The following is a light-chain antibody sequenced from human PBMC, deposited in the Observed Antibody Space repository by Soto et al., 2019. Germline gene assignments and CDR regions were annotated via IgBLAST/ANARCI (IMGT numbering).Light chain of an antibody. V-gene: IGKV1-39*01. CDR3: QESSTTPAFT. CDR2: AAT. Sequence: DIQMTQSPSSLSASVGDRVTITCRASHSVASYFNWFQQRPGKAPSLLIYAATTLHTGVPSRFSGSRSGTKFTLTISRLQPEDFATYYCQESSTTPAFTFGPGT. J-gene: IGKJ3*01. CDR1: HSVASY.